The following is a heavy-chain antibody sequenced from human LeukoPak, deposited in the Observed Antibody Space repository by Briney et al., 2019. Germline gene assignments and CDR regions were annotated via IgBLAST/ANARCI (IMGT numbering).Heavy chain of an antibody. CDR3: AKVGTVYFPLDF. V-gene: IGHV3-23*01. CDR2: FSGSSGST. D-gene: IGHD2/OR15-2a*01. Sequence: GGSLRLSCAASGFTFSSYAMSWVRQAPGKGLEWVSAFSGSSGSTYYADSVKGRFTISRDNSKNTLYLQMNSLRAGDTAVYYCAKVGTVYFPLDFWGQGTLVTVSS. CDR1: GFTFSSYA. J-gene: IGHJ4*02.